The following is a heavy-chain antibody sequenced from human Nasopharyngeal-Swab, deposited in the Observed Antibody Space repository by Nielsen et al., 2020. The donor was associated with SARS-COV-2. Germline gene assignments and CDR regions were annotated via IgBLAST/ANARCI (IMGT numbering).Heavy chain of an antibody. Sequence: GESLKISCAASGFSFSSYWMHWVRQAQGKGLVWVSRIKSDGSSTSYADSVKGRFTISRDNAKNTLYLQMNSLRAEDTAVYYCARDPHGDSGIDDAFDIWGQGTMVTVSS. J-gene: IGHJ3*02. D-gene: IGHD3-10*01. CDR1: GFSFSSYW. CDR2: IKSDGSST. V-gene: IGHV3-74*01. CDR3: ARDPHGDSGIDDAFDI.